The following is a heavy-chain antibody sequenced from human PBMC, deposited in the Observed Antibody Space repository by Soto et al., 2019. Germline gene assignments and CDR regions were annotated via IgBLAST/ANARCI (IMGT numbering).Heavy chain of an antibody. CDR3: AKDLLMVRGVAYFDY. V-gene: IGHV3-23*01. Sequence: GGSLRLSCAASGFTFSSYAMSWVRQAPGKGLEWVSAISGSGGSTYYADSVKGRFTISRDNSKNTLYLQMNSLRAEDTAVYYCAKDLLMVRGVAYFDYWGQGTLVTASS. J-gene: IGHJ4*02. D-gene: IGHD3-10*01. CDR2: ISGSGGST. CDR1: GFTFSSYA.